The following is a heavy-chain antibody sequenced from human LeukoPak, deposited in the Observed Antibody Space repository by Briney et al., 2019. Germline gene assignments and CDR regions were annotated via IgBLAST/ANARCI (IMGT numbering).Heavy chain of an antibody. Sequence: SETLSLTCTVSGGSISSSSYYWGWIRQPPGKGLEWIGSIYYSGNTYYNPSLKSRVTISVDKSKNQFSLKLSSVTAADTAVYYCVRRRDSGWYDGNYWGQGTLVTVSS. D-gene: IGHD6-19*01. CDR1: GGSISSSSYY. CDR2: IYYSGNT. CDR3: VRRRDSGWYDGNY. J-gene: IGHJ4*02. V-gene: IGHV4-39*01.